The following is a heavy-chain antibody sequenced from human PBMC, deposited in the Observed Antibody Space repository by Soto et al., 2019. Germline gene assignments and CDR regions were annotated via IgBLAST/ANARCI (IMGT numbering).Heavy chain of an antibody. Sequence: PGESLKISCXGYGYSFSTHWIGWVRQRPGKGLERVGISYPDDSDTRYRPSFQGQVTSSADTTINTAFLQWRSLKASDTAMYSCARPGAPEGDSTPSSTCYCRDGWGRRTTVTVSS. J-gene: IGHJ6*03. D-gene: IGHD2-21*01. CDR2: SYPDDSDT. CDR1: GYSFSTHW. CDR3: ARPGAPEGDSTPSSTCYCRDG. V-gene: IGHV5-51*01.